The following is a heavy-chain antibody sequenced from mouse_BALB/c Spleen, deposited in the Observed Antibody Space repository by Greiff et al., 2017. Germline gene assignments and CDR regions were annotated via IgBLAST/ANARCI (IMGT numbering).Heavy chain of an antibody. CDR3: ARHDYDGAMDY. V-gene: IGHV1S137*01. Sequence: VQLQQPGAELVKPGASVKISCKGSGYTFTDYAMHWVKQSHAKSLEWIGVISIYYDNTNYNQKFKGKATMTVDKSSSTAYMELARLTSEDSAIYYCARHDYDGAMDYWGQGTSVTVSS. CDR2: ISIYYDNT. J-gene: IGHJ4*01. D-gene: IGHD2-4*01. CDR1: GYTFTDYA.